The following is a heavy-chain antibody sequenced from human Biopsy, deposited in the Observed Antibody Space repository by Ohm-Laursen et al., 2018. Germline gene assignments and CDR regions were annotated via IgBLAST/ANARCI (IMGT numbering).Heavy chain of an antibody. D-gene: IGHD6-19*01. CDR3: AKDGGQWLGGAFDI. CDR1: GFGMYA. J-gene: IGHJ3*02. CDR2: IAYDGSNK. V-gene: IGHV3-30*18. Sequence: SLRLSCAASGFGMYAMHWVRQPPGKGLEGLAVIAYDGSNKYYAESVKGRFTISRDRSRDTVHLQMNSLRYEDTALYYCAKDGGQWLGGAFDIWGHGTMVSVSS.